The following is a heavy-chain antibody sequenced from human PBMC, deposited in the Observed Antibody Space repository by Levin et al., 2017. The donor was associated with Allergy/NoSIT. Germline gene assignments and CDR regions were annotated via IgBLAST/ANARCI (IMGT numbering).Heavy chain of an antibody. D-gene: IGHD2-2*01. J-gene: IGHJ4*02. V-gene: IGHV4-31*03. CDR1: GGSISSGGYY. Sequence: SETLSLTCTVSGGSISSGGYYWSWIRQHPGTGLEWIGYTYYSGSTYYNLSLQSRVTISVDTSKNQFSLKLSSVTAADTAGYCCAAGPRYCSSTSGYLNYWGQGTLVTVSS. CDR3: AAGPRYCSSTSGYLNY. CDR2: TYYSGST.